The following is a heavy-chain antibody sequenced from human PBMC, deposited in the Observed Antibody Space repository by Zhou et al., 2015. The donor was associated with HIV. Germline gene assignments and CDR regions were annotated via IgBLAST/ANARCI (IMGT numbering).Heavy chain of an antibody. V-gene: IGHV1-69*01. CDR2: IIPIFGTA. D-gene: IGHD4-11*01. J-gene: IGHJ5*02. CDR3: ARDSSLFTVPSSFDP. CDR1: GGTFSSYA. Sequence: LLQSGPEVRKPGSSVKVSCKASGGTFSSYAISWVRQAPGQGLEWMGGIIPIFGTANYAQKFQGRVTITADESTSTAYMELSSLRSEDTAVYYCARDSSLFTVPSSFDPWGQGTLVTVSS.